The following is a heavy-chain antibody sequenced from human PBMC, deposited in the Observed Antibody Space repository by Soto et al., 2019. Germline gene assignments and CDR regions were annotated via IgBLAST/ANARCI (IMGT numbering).Heavy chain of an antibody. CDR1: AFTFSSYE. Sequence: PWESLLLSCAASAFTFSSYEMNWVRQAPGKGLDRVEHISSSGSTVNYADSVKGRVTISRDNAKNSLYLQMNSLRAEETAVYYCARDLTTYDTVGYYGTLYYHGMDVWGQGTTVTVSS. V-gene: IGHV3-48*03. CDR3: ARDLTTYDTVGYYGTLYYHGMDV. CDR2: ISSSGSTV. D-gene: IGHD3-22*01. J-gene: IGHJ6*02.